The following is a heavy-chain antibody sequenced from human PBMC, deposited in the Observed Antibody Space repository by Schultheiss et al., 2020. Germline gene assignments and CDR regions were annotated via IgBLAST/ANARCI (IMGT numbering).Heavy chain of an antibody. D-gene: IGHD1-26*01. Sequence: GESLKISCAASGFTFSSYAMHWVRQAPGKGLEWVAVISYDGSNKYYADSVKGRFTISRDNSKNTLYLQMNSLRAEDTAVYYCARDASYPVRYYFDYWGQGTLVTVSS. CDR1: GFTFSSYA. CDR2: ISYDGSNK. CDR3: ARDASYPVRYYFDY. J-gene: IGHJ4*02. V-gene: IGHV3-30-3*01.